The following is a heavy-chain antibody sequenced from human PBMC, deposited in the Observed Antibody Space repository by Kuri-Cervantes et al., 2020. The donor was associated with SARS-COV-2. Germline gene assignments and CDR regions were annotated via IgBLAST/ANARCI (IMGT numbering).Heavy chain of an antibody. J-gene: IGHJ4*02. Sequence: ASVKGSCKASGYTFSGYYIHWVRQAPGQGLEWMGWINPNDGGTKYEQKVQYWVTMTMDTSVTTVYLDLSRLKSDDPAVYYCARGRGGTPHSPGGFWGQGTLVTVSS. CDR2: INPNDGGT. V-gene: IGHV1-2*04. CDR1: GYTFSGYY. D-gene: IGHD1-1*01. CDR3: ARGRGGTPHSPGGF.